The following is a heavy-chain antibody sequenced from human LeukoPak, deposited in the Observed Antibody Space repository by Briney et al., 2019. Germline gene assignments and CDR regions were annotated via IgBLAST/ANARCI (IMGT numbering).Heavy chain of an antibody. V-gene: IGHV5-51*01. D-gene: IGHD3-22*01. Sequence: GESLKISCKGSGYRFTNYWIGWVRQMPGKGLEWMGIIYPGDSDTKYSPSFQGQVTISADKSISTAYLQWSSLKASDTAMYYCARANYDSSGLGGDFDYWGQGTLVTVSS. CDR3: ARANYDSSGLGGDFDY. J-gene: IGHJ4*02. CDR1: GYRFTNYW. CDR2: IYPGDSDT.